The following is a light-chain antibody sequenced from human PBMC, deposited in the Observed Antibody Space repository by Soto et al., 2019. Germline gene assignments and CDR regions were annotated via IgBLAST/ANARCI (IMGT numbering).Light chain of an antibody. V-gene: IGKV3-20*01. CDR1: QTVRNNY. J-gene: IGKJ4*01. CDR2: DAS. CDR3: QQFSSYPLT. Sequence: IVLTQSPDTLSLSPVSRATLSCRASQTVRNNYLARYQQKPGQAPRLLIYDASSRATGIPDRFSGGGSGTDFTLTISRLEPEDFAVYYCQQFSSYPLTFGGGTKVDIK.